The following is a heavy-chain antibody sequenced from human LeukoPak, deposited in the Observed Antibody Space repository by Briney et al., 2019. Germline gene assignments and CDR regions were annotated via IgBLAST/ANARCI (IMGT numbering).Heavy chain of an antibody. J-gene: IGHJ4*02. V-gene: IGHV4-39*01. CDR2: IYYSGST. D-gene: IGHD6-13*01. Sequence: PSETPSLTCTVSGGSISSSSYYWGWIRQPPGKGLEWIGSIYYSGSTYYNPSLKSRVTISVDTSKNQFSLKLSSVTAADTAVYYCARLRIAAAGTIRQGFDYWGQGTLVTVSS. CDR1: GGSISSSSYY. CDR3: ARLRIAAAGTIRQGFDY.